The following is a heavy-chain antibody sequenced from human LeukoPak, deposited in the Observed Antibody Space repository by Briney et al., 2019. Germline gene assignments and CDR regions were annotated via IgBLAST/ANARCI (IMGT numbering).Heavy chain of an antibody. Sequence: GSLRLSCAASGFTFSSYAMSWVRQPPGKGLEWIGEINHSGSTNYNPSLKSRVTISVDTSKNQFSLKLSSVTAADTAVYYCARGKRWLQQGNFGYWGQGTLVTVSS. CDR3: ARGKRWLQQGNFGY. J-gene: IGHJ4*02. CDR2: INHSGST. D-gene: IGHD5-24*01. CDR1: GFTFSSYA. V-gene: IGHV4-34*01.